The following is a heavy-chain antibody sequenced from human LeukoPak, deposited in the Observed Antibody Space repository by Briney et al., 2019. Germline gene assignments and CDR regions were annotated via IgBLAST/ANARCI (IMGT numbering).Heavy chain of an antibody. D-gene: IGHD3-22*01. Sequence: GGSLRLSCAASGFTFSSYAMSWVRQAPGKGLEWVSAISDSGDRTYYADSVKGHFSISRDNSRNTLFLQMNSLRAEDTALYYCAKDLYYDSTGHYYHDYWGQGTLVTVSS. CDR2: ISDSGDRT. CDR3: AKDLYYDSTGHYYHDY. J-gene: IGHJ4*02. CDR1: GFTFSSYA. V-gene: IGHV3-23*01.